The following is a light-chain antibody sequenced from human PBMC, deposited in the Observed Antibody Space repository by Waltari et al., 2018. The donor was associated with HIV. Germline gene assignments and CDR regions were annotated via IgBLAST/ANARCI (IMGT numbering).Light chain of an antibody. V-gene: IGKV3-20*01. CDR1: RSVSSSY. CDR3: QQYGSPPYT. CDR2: GAS. J-gene: IGKJ2*01. Sequence: TQSTGTLSLSAGERTRLYCRDRRSVSSSYLAWYRQKPGQDPRLLIYGASSRATGIPDRFSGSGSGTDFTLTISRLEPEDFAVYYCQQYGSPPYTFGQGTRLEIK.